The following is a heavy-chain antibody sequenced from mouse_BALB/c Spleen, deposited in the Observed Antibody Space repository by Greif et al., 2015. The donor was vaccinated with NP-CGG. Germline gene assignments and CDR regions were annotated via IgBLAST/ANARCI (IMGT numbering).Heavy chain of an antibody. Sequence: EVKLVESGGGLVQPGGSRKLSCAASGFTFSSFGMHWVRQAPEKGLEWVAYISSGSSTIYYADTVKGRFTISRDNPKNILFLQMTSLRSEDTAMYYCARGNYGYDFDYWGQGTTLTVSS. V-gene: IGHV5-17*02. J-gene: IGHJ2*01. CDR2: ISSGSSTI. CDR1: GFTFSSFG. CDR3: ARGNYGYDFDY. D-gene: IGHD1-2*01.